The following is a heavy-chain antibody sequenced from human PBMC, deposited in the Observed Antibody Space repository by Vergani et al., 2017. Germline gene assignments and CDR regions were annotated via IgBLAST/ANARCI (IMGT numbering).Heavy chain of an antibody. V-gene: IGHV3-21*01. CDR3: ARRIAAAGAFDI. Sequence: VQLVESGGGVVQPGRSLRLSCAASGFTFSSYSMNWVRQAPGKGLEWVSSISSSSSYIYYADSVKGRFTISRDNAKNSLYLQMNSLRAEDTAVYYCARRIAAAGAFDIWGQGTMVTVSS. D-gene: IGHD6-13*01. CDR2: ISSSSSYI. J-gene: IGHJ3*02. CDR1: GFTFSSYS.